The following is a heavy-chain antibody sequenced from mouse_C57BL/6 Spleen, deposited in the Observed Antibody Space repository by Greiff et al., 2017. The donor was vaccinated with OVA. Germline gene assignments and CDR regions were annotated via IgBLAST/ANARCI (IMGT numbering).Heavy chain of an antibody. J-gene: IGHJ2*01. V-gene: IGHV5-4*03. CDR1: GFTFSSYA. CDR3: ARRGNYYGSSPFDY. D-gene: IGHD1-1*01. CDR2: ISDGGSYT. Sequence: DVMLVESGGGLVKPGGSLKLSCAASGFTFSSYAMSWVRQTPEKRLEWVATISDGGSYTYYPDNVKGRFTISRDNAKNNLYLQMSHLKSEDTAMYYCARRGNYYGSSPFDYWGQGTTLTVSS.